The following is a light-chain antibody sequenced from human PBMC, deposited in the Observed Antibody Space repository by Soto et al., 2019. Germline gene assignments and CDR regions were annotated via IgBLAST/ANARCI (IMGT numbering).Light chain of an antibody. CDR2: EVS. Sequence: QSVLTQPASVSGSPGQSITISCTGTSSDVGGYNYVSWYQQHPGKAPKLMIYEVSNRPSGVSNRFSGSKSGNTASLTISGLHAEDEADYYCSSYTSSNTVVFCGGTKLTVL. J-gene: IGLJ2*01. V-gene: IGLV2-14*01. CDR3: SSYTSSNTVV. CDR1: SSDVGGYNY.